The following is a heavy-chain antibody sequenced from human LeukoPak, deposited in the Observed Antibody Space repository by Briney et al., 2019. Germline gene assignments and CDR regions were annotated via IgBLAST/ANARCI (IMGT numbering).Heavy chain of an antibody. D-gene: IGHD2-15*01. CDR3: ARDWAGVDMKNWFDP. Sequence: GASVKVSCKASGYTFTSYYMHWVRQAPGQGLEWMGIINPSGGSTSYVQKFQGRVTMTRDTSTSTVYVELSSLRSEDTAVYYCARDWAGVDMKNWFDPWGQGTLVTVSS. V-gene: IGHV1-46*01. J-gene: IGHJ5*02. CDR2: INPSGGST. CDR1: GYTFTSYY.